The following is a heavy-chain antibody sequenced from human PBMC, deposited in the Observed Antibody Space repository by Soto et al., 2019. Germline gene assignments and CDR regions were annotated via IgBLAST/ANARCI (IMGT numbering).Heavy chain of an antibody. CDR3: ARELGVVTAITAVWDYAMDV. V-gene: IGHV3-33*01. Sequence: QVQLVESGGGVVQPGRSLRLSCAASGFTFSSYGMHWVRQAPGKGLEWVAVIWYDGSNKYYADSVKGRFTISRDNSKNTLYLQMNSLRAEDTAVYYCARELGVVTAITAVWDYAMDVWGQGTTVTVSS. CDR2: IWYDGSNK. CDR1: GFTFSSYG. J-gene: IGHJ6*02. D-gene: IGHD2-21*02.